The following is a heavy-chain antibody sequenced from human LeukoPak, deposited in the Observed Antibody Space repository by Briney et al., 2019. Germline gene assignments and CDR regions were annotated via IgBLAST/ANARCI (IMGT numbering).Heavy chain of an antibody. Sequence: GGSLRLSCAASGFTFSSYAMSWVRQAPGKGLEWVSAISGSGGSTYYADSAKGRFTISRDNSKNTLYLQMNSLRAEDTAVYYCAKQSPAESSWYDIVGATQNWFDPWGQGTLVTVSS. J-gene: IGHJ5*02. CDR1: GFTFSSYA. V-gene: IGHV3-23*01. D-gene: IGHD1-26*01. CDR3: AKQSPAESSWYDIVGATQNWFDP. CDR2: ISGSGGST.